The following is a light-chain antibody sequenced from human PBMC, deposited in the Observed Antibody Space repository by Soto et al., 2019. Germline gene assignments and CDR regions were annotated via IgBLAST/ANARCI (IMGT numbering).Light chain of an antibody. CDR3: CSYGRLTGSYWV. V-gene: IGLV2-23*02. J-gene: IGLJ3*02. Sequence: QSALTQPASVSGSPGQSITISCTGSSSDVGTYDLVSWYQQHPGKAPKLIIYEVTKRPSGVSDRFSGSKSGNTASLTISGLQAEDEADYYCCSYGRLTGSYWVFGGGTKLTVL. CDR1: SSDVGTYDL. CDR2: EVT.